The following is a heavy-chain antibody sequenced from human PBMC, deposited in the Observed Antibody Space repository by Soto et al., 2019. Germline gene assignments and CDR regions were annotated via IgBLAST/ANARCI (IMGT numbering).Heavy chain of an antibody. CDR3: ARAWSARLRFDVLDY. J-gene: IGHJ4*02. D-gene: IGHD5-12*01. CDR1: GYTFTSYG. CDR2: ISAYNGNT. Sequence: GASVKVSCKASGYTFTSYGISWVRQAPGQGLEWMGWISAYNGNTNYAQKLQGRVTMTTDTSTSTAYMELRSLRSDDTAVYYCARAWSARLRFDVLDYWGQGTLVTVSS. V-gene: IGHV1-18*01.